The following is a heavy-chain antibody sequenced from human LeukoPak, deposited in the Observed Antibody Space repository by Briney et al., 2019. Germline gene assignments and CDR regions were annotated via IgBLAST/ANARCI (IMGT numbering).Heavy chain of an antibody. J-gene: IGHJ6*02. D-gene: IGHD1-1*01. Sequence: GGSLRLSCAASGFTFSSYSMNWVRQAPGKGLEWVSVIYSGGSTYYADSVKGRFTISRDNSKNTLYLQMNSLRAEDTAAYYCARERGTGALDVWGQGTTVTVSS. V-gene: IGHV3-66*01. CDR2: IYSGGST. CDR3: ARERGTGALDV. CDR1: GFTFSSYS.